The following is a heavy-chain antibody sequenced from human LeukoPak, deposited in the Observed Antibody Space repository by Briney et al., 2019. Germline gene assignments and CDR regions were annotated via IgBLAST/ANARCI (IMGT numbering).Heavy chain of an antibody. J-gene: IGHJ4*02. Sequence: GGSLRLSCAAPGFTVSSDYMCWVRQAPGKGLEWVSVIYSGGSTSYYADSVKGRFTISRDNSKNTLYLQMNSLKAEDTAVYYCARGPIVRSSGWFDYWGQGTLVTVSS. D-gene: IGHD6-19*01. V-gene: IGHV3-53*01. CDR1: GFTVSSDY. CDR2: IYSGGSTS. CDR3: ARGPIVRSSGWFDY.